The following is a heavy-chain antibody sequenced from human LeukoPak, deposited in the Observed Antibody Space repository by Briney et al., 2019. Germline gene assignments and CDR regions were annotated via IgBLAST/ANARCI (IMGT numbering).Heavy chain of an antibody. D-gene: IGHD6-19*01. Sequence: GSLRLSCAASGFTFSHYAMNWVRQAPGKGLEWIGRIYTTGSTNYNPSLNSRVTMSVDTSKNQFSLKLSSVTAADTAVYYCARQIVVAGKAGFDYWGQGTLVTVSS. J-gene: IGHJ4*02. V-gene: IGHV4-59*10. CDR2: IYTTGST. CDR1: GFTFSHYA. CDR3: ARQIVVAGKAGFDY.